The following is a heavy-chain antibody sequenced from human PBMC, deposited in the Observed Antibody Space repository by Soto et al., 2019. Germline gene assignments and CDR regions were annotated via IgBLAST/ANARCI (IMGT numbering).Heavy chain of an antibody. CDR3: ARIIRYSRSWYPSYYYYYGMDV. V-gene: IGHV2-26*01. CDR1: GFSLSNARMG. D-gene: IGHD6-13*01. J-gene: IGHJ6*02. CDR2: IFSNDEK. Sequence: ESGPTLVNPTETLTLTCTVSGFSLSNARMGVSWIRQPPGKALEWLAHIFSNDEKSYSTSLKSRLTISKDTSKSQVVLTMTNMDPVGTATYYCARIIRYSRSWYPSYYYYYGMDVWGQGTTVTVSS.